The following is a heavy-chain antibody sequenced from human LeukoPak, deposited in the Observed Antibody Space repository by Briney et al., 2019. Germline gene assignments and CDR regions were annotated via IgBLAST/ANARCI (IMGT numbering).Heavy chain of an antibody. CDR1: GFTFSSYA. V-gene: IGHV3-23*01. Sequence: PGGSLRLSCAASGFTFSSYAMSWVRQAPGKGLEWVSAIRGSGDRTHYADSVKGRFTISRDNAKNSLYLQMNSLRAGDTAVYYCARDRDSSGSIDYWGQGTLVTVSS. J-gene: IGHJ4*02. CDR2: IRGSGDRT. CDR3: ARDRDSSGSIDY. D-gene: IGHD3-22*01.